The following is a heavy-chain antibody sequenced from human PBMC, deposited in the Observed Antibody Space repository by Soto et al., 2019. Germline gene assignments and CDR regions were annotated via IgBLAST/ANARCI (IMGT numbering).Heavy chain of an antibody. CDR1: GDSVSSNSAA. CDR3: ARFHFLWAVAGTGYGMDV. CDR2: TYYRSKWYN. Sequence: QSPTLSLTCAISGDSVSSNSAAWNWIRQSPSRGLEWLGRTYYRSKWYNDYAVSVKSRITINPDTSKNQFSLQLNSVTPEDTAVYYCARFHFLWAVAGTGYGMDVWGQGTTVTVSS. J-gene: IGHJ6*02. D-gene: IGHD6-19*01. V-gene: IGHV6-1*01.